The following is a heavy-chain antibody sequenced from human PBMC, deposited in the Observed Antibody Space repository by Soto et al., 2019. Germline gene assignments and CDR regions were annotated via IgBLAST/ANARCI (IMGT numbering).Heavy chain of an antibody. Sequence: LRLSCEASGFSFSTFDMSWVRQAPGKGLEWVSVISGRDDSTNYADSVKGRFTISRDSSQSILYLQMNSLAVEDTALYYCVKGGWLDDFGQGTLVTVSS. V-gene: IGHV3-23*01. CDR1: GFSFSTFD. J-gene: IGHJ4*02. D-gene: IGHD6-19*01. CDR3: VKGGWLDD. CDR2: ISGRDDST.